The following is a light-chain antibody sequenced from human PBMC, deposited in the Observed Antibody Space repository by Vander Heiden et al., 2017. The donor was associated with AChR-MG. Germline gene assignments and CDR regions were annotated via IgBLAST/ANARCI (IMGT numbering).Light chain of an antibody. V-gene: IGKV3-20*01. Sequence: EIVLTQSPGTLSLSSGERATLSCMASQSVSSSYLAWYQQNPGQAPRLLIYGASSSATGIPDRFSGSGSGTAFTLTIIRLVPEDFAVYYCHQYGSSATTFGQGTKVEIK. CDR3: HQYGSSATT. J-gene: IGKJ1*01. CDR1: QSVSSSY. CDR2: GAS.